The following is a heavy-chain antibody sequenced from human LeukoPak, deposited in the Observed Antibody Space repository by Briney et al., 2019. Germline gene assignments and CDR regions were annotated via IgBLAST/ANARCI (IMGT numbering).Heavy chain of an antibody. D-gene: IGHD5-18*01. V-gene: IGHV3-23*01. Sequence: GGPLRLSCAASGFTFSSYAMNWVRQAPGKGLEWVSAIRGSDGSTYYADSVKGRFTISRDNSKNTLYLQMNSLRAEDTAVYYCAKSLLGYSYGKLDYWGQGTLVTVSS. CDR2: IRGSDGST. CDR3: AKSLLGYSYGKLDY. CDR1: GFTFSSYA. J-gene: IGHJ4*02.